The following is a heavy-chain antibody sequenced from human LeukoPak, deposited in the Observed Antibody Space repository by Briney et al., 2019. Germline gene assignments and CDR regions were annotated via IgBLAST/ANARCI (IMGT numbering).Heavy chain of an antibody. CDR3: ARDRDLGVVTPWCDY. J-gene: IGHJ4*02. V-gene: IGHV3-30*04. Sequence: GRSLRLSCAASGFTFSSYAMHWVRQAPGKGLEWVAIISKDGSVKYYGDSVRGRFTISRDNSKNTAYLQMNSLRADDTAVYYCARDRDLGVVTPWCDYWGQGVLVTVSS. D-gene: IGHD2-2*01. CDR2: ISKDGSVK. CDR1: GFTFSSYA.